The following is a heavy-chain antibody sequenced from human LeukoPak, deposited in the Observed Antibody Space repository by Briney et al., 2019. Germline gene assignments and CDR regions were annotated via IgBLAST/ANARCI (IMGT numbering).Heavy chain of an antibody. CDR2: ISSSSTI. D-gene: IGHD4-23*01. CDR1: GFTFSSYS. V-gene: IGHV3-48*01. Sequence: QSGGSLRLSCAASGFTFSSYSMNWVRQAPGKGLEWVSYISSSSTIYYADSVKGRFTISRDNAKNSLYLQMNSLRAEDTAVYYCARGSLTRFDYWGQGTLVTVSS. J-gene: IGHJ4*02. CDR3: ARGSLTRFDY.